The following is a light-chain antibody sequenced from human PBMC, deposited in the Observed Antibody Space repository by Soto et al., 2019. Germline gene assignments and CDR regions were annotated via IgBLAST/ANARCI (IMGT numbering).Light chain of an antibody. V-gene: IGLV2-14*01. Sequence: QSALTQPASVSGSPGQSITISCTGTSSDVGGYNYVSWYQQHPGKAPKFMIYDVSNRPSGVSNRFSGSKSGNTASLTISGLKAEDEADYYCCSYTSSSTLVLFGTGTKLTVL. CDR3: CSYTSSSTLVL. J-gene: IGLJ1*01. CDR2: DVS. CDR1: SSDVGGYNY.